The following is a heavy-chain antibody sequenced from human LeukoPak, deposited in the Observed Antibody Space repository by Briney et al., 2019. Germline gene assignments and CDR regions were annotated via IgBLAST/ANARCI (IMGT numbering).Heavy chain of an antibody. CDR2: IYSGDST. J-gene: IGHJ4*02. CDR3: ATVSGGDYFDY. Sequence: GGSLRLSCAASGLTVSGDSMSWVRQAPGKGLEWVSLIYSGDSTYYADSVKGRFTISRDNSKNTLYLQMNSLRAEDTAMYYCATVSGGDYFDYWGQGTLVTVSS. V-gene: IGHV3-53*01. D-gene: IGHD3-10*01. CDR1: GLTVSGDS.